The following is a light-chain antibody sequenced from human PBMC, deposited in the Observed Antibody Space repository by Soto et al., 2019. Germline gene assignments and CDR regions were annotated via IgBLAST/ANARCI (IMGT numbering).Light chain of an antibody. CDR2: EVT. J-gene: IGLJ1*01. V-gene: IGLV2-14*01. Sequence: SALTQPPSASGSPGQSITISCTGTSSDVGGYNYVSWYQHHPGKAPKLIIYEVTNRPSGVSNRFSGSKSGNTASLTISGLQAEDEADYYCSSYTSSSTYVFGTGTKVTVL. CDR3: SSYTSSSTYV. CDR1: SSDVGGYNY.